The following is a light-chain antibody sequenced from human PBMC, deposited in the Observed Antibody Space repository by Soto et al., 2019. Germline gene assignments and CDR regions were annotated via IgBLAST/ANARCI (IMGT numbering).Light chain of an antibody. J-gene: IGKJ1*01. CDR2: AAS. CDR1: QGIRND. Sequence: AIQMTQSPSSLSASVGDRVTITCRASQGIRNDLGWYQQKPGKAPKLLIYAASSLQSGVPSRFSGSGAGTDFTLTISSLQPEDFATDYCLQDYNYPRTFGQGTKVEI. CDR3: LQDYNYPRT. V-gene: IGKV1-6*01.